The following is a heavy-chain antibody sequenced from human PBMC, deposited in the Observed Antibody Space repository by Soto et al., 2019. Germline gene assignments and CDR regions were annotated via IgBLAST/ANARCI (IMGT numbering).Heavy chain of an antibody. Sequence: SETLSLTCAVYGGSFSGYYWSWIRQPPGKGLEWIGYIYYSGSTYYNPSLKSRVTISVDTSKNQFSLKLSSVTAADTAVYYCARAEDAFDYWGQGTLVTVSS. CDR2: IYYSGST. V-gene: IGHV4-34*09. CDR1: GGSFSGYY. J-gene: IGHJ4*02. CDR3: ARAEDAFDY.